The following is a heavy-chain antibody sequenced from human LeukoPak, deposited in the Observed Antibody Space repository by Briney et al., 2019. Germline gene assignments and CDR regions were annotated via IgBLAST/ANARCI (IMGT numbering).Heavy chain of an antibody. V-gene: IGHV3-30-3*01. CDR1: GFTFSSYA. CDR3: ATHYYDSSGYYSPDY. J-gene: IGHJ4*02. CDR2: ISYDGSNK. D-gene: IGHD3-22*01. Sequence: PGGSLRLSCAASGFTFSSYAMYWVRQAPGKGLEWVTIISYDGSNKYYADSVKGRFTISRDNSKNTLYLQMNSLRAEDTAVYYCATHYYDSSGYYSPDYWGQGTLVTVSS.